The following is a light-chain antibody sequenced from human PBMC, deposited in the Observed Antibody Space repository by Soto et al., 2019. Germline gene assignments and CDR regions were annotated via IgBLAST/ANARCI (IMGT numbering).Light chain of an antibody. J-gene: IGLJ2*01. CDR2: QNN. V-gene: IGLV1-40*01. CDR3: QSYDSSLSAVV. Sequence: QSVLTQPPSVSGAPGQRVSISCTGSSSNIGAGYDVHWYEHLPGTAPKLLIYQNNNRPSGVPDRFSGSKSVTSASLAITGLQAEDEADYYCQSYDSSLSAVVFGGGTKLTVL. CDR1: SSNIGAGYD.